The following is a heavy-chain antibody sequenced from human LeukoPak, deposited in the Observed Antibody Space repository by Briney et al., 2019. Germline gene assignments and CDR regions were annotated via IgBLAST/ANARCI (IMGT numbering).Heavy chain of an antibody. CDR1: GYTFTSYA. CDR2: INTNTGNP. V-gene: IGHV7-4-1*02. J-gene: IGHJ4*02. CDR3: ARELERVDYGDYEVDY. Sequence: ASVKVSCKASGYTFTSYAMNWVRQAPGQRLEWMGGINTNTGNPTYAQGVTGRFVFSWDTSVSTAYLQMSSLKAEDTAVYYCARELERVDYGDYEVDYWGQGTLVTVSS. D-gene: IGHD4-17*01.